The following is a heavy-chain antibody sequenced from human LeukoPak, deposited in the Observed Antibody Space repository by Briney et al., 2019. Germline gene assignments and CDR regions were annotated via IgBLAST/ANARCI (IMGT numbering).Heavy chain of an antibody. D-gene: IGHD2-2*01. CDR2: ITGSSDSI. J-gene: IGHJ4*02. V-gene: IGHV3-21*01. CDR3: ARLVCSTIPCYGKFYFDS. Sequence: PGGSLRLPCAASGFTFSSYAMEWVRQAPGKGLEWVSSITGSSDSIYYADSVKGRFTISRDNAKNSVYLQMNSLRAEDTAVYYCARLVCSTIPCYGKFYFDSWGQGTLVPVSS. CDR1: GFTFSSYA.